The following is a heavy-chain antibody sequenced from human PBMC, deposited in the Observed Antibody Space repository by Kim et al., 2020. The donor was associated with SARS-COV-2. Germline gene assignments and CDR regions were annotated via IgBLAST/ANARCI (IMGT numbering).Heavy chain of an antibody. J-gene: IGHJ6*02. D-gene: IGHD3-22*01. Sequence: ASVKVSCKVSGYTLTELSMHWVRQAPGKGLEWMGGFDPEDGETIYAQKFQGRVTMTEDTSTDTAYMELSSLRSEDTAVYYCATERRDYYDSSEGGEYGMDVWGQGTTVTVSS. CDR3: ATERRDYYDSSEGGEYGMDV. V-gene: IGHV1-24*01. CDR2: FDPEDGET. CDR1: GYTLTELS.